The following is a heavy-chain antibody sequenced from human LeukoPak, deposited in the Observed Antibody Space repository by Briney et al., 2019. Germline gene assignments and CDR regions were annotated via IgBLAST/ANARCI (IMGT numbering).Heavy chain of an antibody. CDR3: AREMARIARGAFAFDI. D-gene: IGHD5-24*01. V-gene: IGHV3-23*01. J-gene: IGHJ3*02. Sequence: PGGSLRLSCAASGFTFSSYAMTWVRQAPGKGLEWVSAICGSGGCTYYADSVKGRFTISRDNSKNTLYLQMNSLRAEDTAVYYCAREMARIARGAFAFDICGQGTMGTVSS. CDR1: GFTFSSYA. CDR2: ICGSGGCT.